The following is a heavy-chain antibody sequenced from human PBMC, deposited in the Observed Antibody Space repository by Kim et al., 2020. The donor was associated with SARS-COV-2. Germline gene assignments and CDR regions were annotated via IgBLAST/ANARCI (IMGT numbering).Heavy chain of an antibody. Sequence: ASVKVSCKASGYTFTSYDINWVRQATGQGLEWMGWMNPNSGNTGYAQKFQGRVTMTRNTSISTAYMELSSLRSEDTAVYYCARGEWLPVRGVITNWFDPWGQGTLVTVSS. CDR2: MNPNSGNT. V-gene: IGHV1-8*01. CDR1: GYTFTSYD. CDR3: ARGEWLPVRGVITNWFDP. D-gene: IGHD3-10*01. J-gene: IGHJ5*02.